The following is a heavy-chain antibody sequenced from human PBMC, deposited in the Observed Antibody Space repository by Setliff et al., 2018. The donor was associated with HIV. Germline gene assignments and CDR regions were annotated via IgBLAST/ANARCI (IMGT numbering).Heavy chain of an antibody. CDR1: GGSISGYF. D-gene: IGHD1-26*01. CDR3: ARDHNSGTLHAFDL. CDR2: IYTSGST. V-gene: IGHV4-4*07. J-gene: IGHJ3*01. Sequence: PSETLSLTCNVSGGSISGYFWTWIRQPAGKGLEWIGRIYTSGSTNYNPSLKSRLSMSIDTSKNHFSLRLTSVTAADTAVYYCARDHNSGTLHAFDLWGQGTKVTVSS.